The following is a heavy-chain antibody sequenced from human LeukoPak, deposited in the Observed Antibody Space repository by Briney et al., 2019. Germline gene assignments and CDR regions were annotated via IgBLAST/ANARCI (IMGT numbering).Heavy chain of an antibody. V-gene: IGHV4-34*01. Sequence: SETLSLTCAVYGGSFSGYYWSWIRQPPGKGLEWIGEINHSGSTNYNPSLKSRVTISVDTSKNQFSLKLSSVTAADTAVYYCARVGRSSSWGDYWGQGTLVTVSS. CDR3: ARVGRSSSWGDY. J-gene: IGHJ4*02. CDR2: INHSGST. D-gene: IGHD6-13*01. CDR1: GGSFSGYY.